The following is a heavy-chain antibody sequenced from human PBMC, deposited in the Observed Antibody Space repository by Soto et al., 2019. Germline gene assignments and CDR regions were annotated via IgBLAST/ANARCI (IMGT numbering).Heavy chain of an antibody. CDR1: GFTFSSYA. J-gene: IGHJ3*02. V-gene: IGHV3-30-3*01. CDR3: ARDPTAAGAFDI. CDR2: ISYDGSNK. Sequence: PGGSLRLSCAASGFTFSSYAMHWVRQAPGKGLEWVAVISYDGSNKYYADSVKGRFTTSRDNSKNTLYLQMNSLRAEDTAVYYCARDPTAAGAFDIWGQGTMVTVSS. D-gene: IGHD6-13*01.